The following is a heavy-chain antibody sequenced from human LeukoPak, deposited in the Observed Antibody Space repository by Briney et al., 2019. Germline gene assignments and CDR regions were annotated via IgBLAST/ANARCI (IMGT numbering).Heavy chain of an antibody. Sequence: GGSLRLSCAASGFTFSSYEMNWVRQAPGKGLEWVSYISSSGSTIYYADAVKGRFTTSRDNAKTALYLQMNSLRAEDTDVYYCASSSSWNDYWGQGTRVTVSS. CDR2: ISSSGSTI. J-gene: IGHJ4*02. V-gene: IGHV3-48*03. D-gene: IGHD6-13*01. CDR3: ASSSSWNDY. CDR1: GFTFSSYE.